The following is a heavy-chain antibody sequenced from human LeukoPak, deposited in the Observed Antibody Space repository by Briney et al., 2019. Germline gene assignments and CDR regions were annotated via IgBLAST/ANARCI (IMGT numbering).Heavy chain of an antibody. Sequence: GGSLRLSCAASGFSFSTYAMTWVRRSPGKGLEWVSGISGSGGSPYYADSVKGRFTISRDTSKNTLYLQMNSLRAEDTAVYYCAKAVYDSSGSFDFWGQGTLVTVSS. CDR3: AKAVYDSSGSFDF. CDR2: ISGSGGSP. J-gene: IGHJ4*02. CDR1: GFSFSTYA. D-gene: IGHD3-22*01. V-gene: IGHV3-23*01.